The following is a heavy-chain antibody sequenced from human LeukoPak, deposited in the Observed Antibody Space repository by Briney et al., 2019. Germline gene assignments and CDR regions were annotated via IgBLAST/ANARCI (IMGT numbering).Heavy chain of an antibody. V-gene: IGHV3-7*04. CDR1: GFTFSSYW. CDR2: IKHDGSAK. J-gene: IGHJ4*02. D-gene: IGHD2-2*01. Sequence: PGGSLRLSCGASGFTFSSYWMSWVRQAPGKGLEWVANIKHDGSAKYYVDSVMGRFTISKDNANNAQYLQMNSLTAEDTAVYYCARVYCSGTSCYAFSDYWGQGTLVTVSS. CDR3: ARVYCSGTSCYAFSDY.